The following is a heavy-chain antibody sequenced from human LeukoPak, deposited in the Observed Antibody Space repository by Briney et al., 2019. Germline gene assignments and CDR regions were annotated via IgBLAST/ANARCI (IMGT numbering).Heavy chain of an antibody. V-gene: IGHV4-30-4*08. CDR1: GGSISSGVYY. CDR3: ARGEWSASEYYMDV. J-gene: IGHJ6*03. CDR2: IYYSGST. D-gene: IGHD3-3*01. Sequence: SETLSLTCTVSGGSISSGVYYWSWIRQPPGKGLEWIGYIYYSGSTYYNPSLKSRVTISVDTSKNQFSLKLSSVTAADTAVYYCARGEWSASEYYMDVWGKGTTVTVSS.